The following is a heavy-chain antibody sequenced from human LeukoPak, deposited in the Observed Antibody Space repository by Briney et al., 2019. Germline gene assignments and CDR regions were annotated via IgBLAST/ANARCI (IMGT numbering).Heavy chain of an antibody. J-gene: IGHJ4*02. V-gene: IGHV1-69*05. Sequence: ASVKVSCKASGGTFSNYAISWVRQAPGQGLEWMGRIIPIFGTANYAQNFQGRVTITTDESTSTAYMELSSLRSEDTAVYYCARADGGIAAAGTDLDYWGQGTLVTVSS. D-gene: IGHD6-13*01. CDR3: ARADGGIAAAGTDLDY. CDR1: GGTFSNYA. CDR2: IIPIFGTA.